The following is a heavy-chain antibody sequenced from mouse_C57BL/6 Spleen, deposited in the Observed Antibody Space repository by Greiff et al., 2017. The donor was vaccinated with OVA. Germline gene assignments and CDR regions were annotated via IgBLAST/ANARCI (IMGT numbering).Heavy chain of an antibody. V-gene: IGHV1-55*01. CDR2: IYPGSGST. CDR3: ARWGVCWDD. D-gene: IGHD2-10*02. CDR1: GYTFTSYW. Sequence: QVHVKQPGAELVKPGASVTLSCKASGYTFTSYWITWVKQRPGQGLEWIGDIYPGSGSTNYNEKFKSKATLTVDTSSSTAYMQLSSQTSEEDAVYYGARWGVCWDDWGQGTTVTVSS. J-gene: IGHJ4*01.